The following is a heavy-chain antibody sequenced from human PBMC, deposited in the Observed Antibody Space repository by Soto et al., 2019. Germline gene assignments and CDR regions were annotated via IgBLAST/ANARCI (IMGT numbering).Heavy chain of an antibody. V-gene: IGHV1-18*01. CDR2: ISAYNGNT. CDR1: GYTFTSYG. Sequence: ASVKVSCTASGYTFTSYGISWVRQAPGQGLEWMGWISAYNGNTNYAQKLQGRVTMTTDTSTSTAYMELRSLRSDDTAVYYCARDRWVAVAGTEIFDYWGQGTLVTVSS. D-gene: IGHD6-19*01. J-gene: IGHJ4*02. CDR3: ARDRWVAVAGTEIFDY.